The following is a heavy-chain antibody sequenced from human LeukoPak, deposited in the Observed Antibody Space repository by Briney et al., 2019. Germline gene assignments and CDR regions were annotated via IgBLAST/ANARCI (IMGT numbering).Heavy chain of an antibody. CDR3: AKVIQLWYQFDY. V-gene: IGHV3-23*01. CDR2: ISGNGGST. D-gene: IGHD5-18*01. J-gene: IGHJ4*02. Sequence: GGSLRLSCAASGFTFSSYAMSWVRQAPGKGLEWVSAISGNGGSTYYADSVKGRFTISRDNSKNTLYLQMNSPRAEDTAVYYCAKVIQLWYQFDYWGQGTLVTVSS. CDR1: GFTFSSYA.